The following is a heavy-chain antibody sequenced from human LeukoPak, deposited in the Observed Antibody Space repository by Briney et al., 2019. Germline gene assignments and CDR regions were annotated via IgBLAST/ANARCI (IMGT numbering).Heavy chain of an antibody. Sequence: SVKVSCKASGGTLRTYAINWVRQAPGQGLEWMGRIIPIFDSTIYAQKFQDRVTLSTDESTNTAYMELTSLIAEDTAVYYCARGLRPGADHSPYFYYLDVWGKGTTVTVS. CDR2: IIPIFDST. CDR1: GGTLRTYA. V-gene: IGHV1-69*05. D-gene: IGHD2-21*01. J-gene: IGHJ6*03. CDR3: ARGLRPGADHSPYFYYLDV.